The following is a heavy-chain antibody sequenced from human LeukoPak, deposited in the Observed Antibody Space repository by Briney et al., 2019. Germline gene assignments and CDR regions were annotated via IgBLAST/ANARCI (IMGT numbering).Heavy chain of an antibody. Sequence: PSETLSLTSTASGGSIINYYWSWMRQPPGKGLEWIGDIYYSGNANYNPSLKSRVTISVDTSKKQFSLNLRSVTAADTAVYYCARETYYHDSGGFFQFDNWGQGTLVTVSS. J-gene: IGHJ4*02. V-gene: IGHV4-59*01. D-gene: IGHD3-22*01. CDR3: ARETYYHDSGGFFQFDN. CDR1: GGSIINYY. CDR2: IYYSGNA.